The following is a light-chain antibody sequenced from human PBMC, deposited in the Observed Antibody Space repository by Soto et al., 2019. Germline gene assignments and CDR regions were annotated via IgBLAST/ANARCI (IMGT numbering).Light chain of an antibody. Sequence: QSALTQPPSASGSPGQSVTISCTGTSGDVGGYNFVSWYQQHPGKAPKFMIYEVSKRPSGVPDRFSGSKSGNTASLTVSGLQAEDEADYYCRSYAGGIKWVFGGGTKLTVL. V-gene: IGLV2-8*01. CDR3: RSYAGGIKWV. J-gene: IGLJ3*02. CDR1: SGDVGGYNF. CDR2: EVS.